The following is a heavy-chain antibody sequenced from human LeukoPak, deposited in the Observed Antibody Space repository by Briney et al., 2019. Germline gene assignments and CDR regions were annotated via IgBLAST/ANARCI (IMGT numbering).Heavy chain of an antibody. D-gene: IGHD3-3*01. V-gene: IGHV1-69*04. Sequence: ASVKVSCKASGGTFSSYAISWVRQAPGQGLEWMGRIIPILGIANYAQKFQGRVTITADKSTSTAYMELSSLRSEDTAVYYCARDRYPTHEQITIFGVVIITENWFDPWGQGTLVTVSS. J-gene: IGHJ5*02. CDR1: GGTFSSYA. CDR3: ARDRYPTHEQITIFGVVIITENWFDP. CDR2: IIPILGIA.